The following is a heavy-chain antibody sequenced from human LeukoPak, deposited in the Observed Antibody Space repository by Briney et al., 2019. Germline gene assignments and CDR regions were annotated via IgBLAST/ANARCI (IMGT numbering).Heavy chain of an antibody. D-gene: IGHD3-22*01. J-gene: IGHJ4*02. V-gene: IGHV1-18*01. CDR2: ISAYNGNT. CDR1: GYTFTSYG. Sequence: GASVKVSCKASGYTFTSYGISWVRQAPGQGLEWMGWISAYNGNTNYAQKLQGRITMTTDTSTSTAYMELRSLRSDDTAVYYCARSAPYKYYYDSSGYTIWGQGTLVTVSS. CDR3: ARSAPYKYYYDSSGYTI.